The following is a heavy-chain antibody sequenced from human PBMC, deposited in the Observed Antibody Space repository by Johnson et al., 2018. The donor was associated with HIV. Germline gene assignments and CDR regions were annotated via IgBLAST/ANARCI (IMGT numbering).Heavy chain of an antibody. Sequence: QVQLVESGGGLVQPGGSLRLSCAASGFTFSSYWMSWVRQAPGKGLEWVAVISYDGSNKYYADSVKGRFTISRDNSKNTLYLQMNSLRAEDTAVYYCAKDLQQPQRGEHALAQDAFDIWGQGTMVTVSS. CDR2: ISYDGSNK. CDR3: AKDLQQPQRGEHALAQDAFDI. CDR1: GFTFSSYW. V-gene: IGHV3-30*18. J-gene: IGHJ3*02. D-gene: IGHD6-13*01.